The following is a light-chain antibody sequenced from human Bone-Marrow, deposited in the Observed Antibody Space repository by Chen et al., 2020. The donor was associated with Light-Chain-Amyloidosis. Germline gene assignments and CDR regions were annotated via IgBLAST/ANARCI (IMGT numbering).Light chain of an antibody. Sequence: SYELTRPPSVSVSPGQTARITCSGDDLPTKYAYWYQQKPGQAPVLVIHRDTERPSGISEGFTGSSSGTTATLTISGVQAEDEADYHCQSADSSGTYEVIFGGGTKLTVL. CDR3: QSADSSGTYEVI. V-gene: IGLV3-25*03. CDR2: RDT. CDR1: DLPTKY. J-gene: IGLJ2*01.